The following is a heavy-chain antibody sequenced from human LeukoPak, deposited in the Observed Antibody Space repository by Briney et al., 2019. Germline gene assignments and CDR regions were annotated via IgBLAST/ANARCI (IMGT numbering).Heavy chain of an antibody. D-gene: IGHD1-26*01. CDR2: ISSSSSYI. J-gene: IGHJ4*02. V-gene: IGHV3-21*01. CDR1: GFTFSSYS. CDR3: AKGGARLHSYYFDY. Sequence: GGSLRLSCAASGFTFSSYSMNWVRQAPGKGLEWVSSISSSSSYIYYADSVKGRFTISRDNAKNSLYLQMNSLRAEDTAVFYCAKGGARLHSYYFDYWGQGTLVTVSS.